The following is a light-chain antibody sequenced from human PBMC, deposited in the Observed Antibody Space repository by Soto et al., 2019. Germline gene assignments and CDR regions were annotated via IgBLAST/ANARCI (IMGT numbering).Light chain of an antibody. CDR3: QQYNSYPWT. CDR2: DAS. CDR1: QTISTW. J-gene: IGKJ1*01. V-gene: IGKV1-5*01. Sequence: DIQATQSPPTLSASVGDRVTITCRASQTISTWMAWYQQKPGKAPKLLVYDASTLQSGVASRFSGSGSGTEFTLTISSLQPEDFATYYCQQYNSYPWTFGQGTKVDIK.